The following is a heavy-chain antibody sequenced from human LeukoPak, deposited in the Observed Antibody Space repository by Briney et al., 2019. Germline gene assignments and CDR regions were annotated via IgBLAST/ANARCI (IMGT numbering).Heavy chain of an antibody. Sequence: PGGSLRLSCAASGFTFSSYAMSWVRQAPGKGLEWVSAISGSGGSTYYADSVKGRFTISRDNSKNTLYLQMNSLRAEDTAVYYCARVSKGGVVTAHPPAYWGQGTLVTVSS. V-gene: IGHV3-23*01. CDR1: GFTFSSYA. D-gene: IGHD2-21*02. CDR3: ARVSKGGVVTAHPPAY. CDR2: ISGSGGST. J-gene: IGHJ4*02.